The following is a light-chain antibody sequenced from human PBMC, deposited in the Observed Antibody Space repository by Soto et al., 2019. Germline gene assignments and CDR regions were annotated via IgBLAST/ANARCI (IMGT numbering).Light chain of an antibody. CDR1: SSNTGAGFD. CDR2: GNI. Sequence: QSVLTQPPSVSGAPGQRVTISCTGSSSNTGAGFDVHWYQHLPGAAPKLLICGNINRPSGVPDRFSGSKSDTSASLAITGLQAEDEADYYCQSYDSGLSAVVFGGGTKLTVL. J-gene: IGLJ2*01. V-gene: IGLV1-40*01. CDR3: QSYDSGLSAVV.